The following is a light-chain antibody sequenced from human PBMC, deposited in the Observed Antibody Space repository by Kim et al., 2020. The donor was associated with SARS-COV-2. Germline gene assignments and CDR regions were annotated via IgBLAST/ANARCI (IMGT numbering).Light chain of an antibody. V-gene: IGKV1-5*03. CDR2: QAS. CDR1: QGISRS. Sequence: SASVGDRVTITCRASQGISRSLAWYQQKLGEPPKLLIFQASSLESGVPSRYSGSGSGTEFTLTISSLQPDYCATYYCQQYGSYWTFGQGTKVDIK. J-gene: IGKJ1*01. CDR3: QQYGSYWT.